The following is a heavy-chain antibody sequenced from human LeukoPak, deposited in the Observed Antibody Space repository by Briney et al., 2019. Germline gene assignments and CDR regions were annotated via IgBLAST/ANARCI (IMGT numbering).Heavy chain of an antibody. CDR3: ARHLNNCGDDCYIFDY. Sequence: SETLSLTCTVSGGSIFSYYWSWIRQTPGKGLEWMGYIYYSGSTNYNPSLKSRVTISVDTSKNQFSLRVSSVTAADTAVYYCARHLNNCGDDCYIFDYWGQGTLVTVSS. V-gene: IGHV4-59*08. D-gene: IGHD2-21*01. CDR1: GGSIFSYY. CDR2: IYYSGST. J-gene: IGHJ4*02.